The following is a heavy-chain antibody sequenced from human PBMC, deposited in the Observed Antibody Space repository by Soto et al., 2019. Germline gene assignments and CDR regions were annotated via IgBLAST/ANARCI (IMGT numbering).Heavy chain of an antibody. Sequence: QVQLQESGPGLVKPSETLSLTCTVSGGSISSYYWSWIRQPPGKGLEWIGYIYYSGSTNYNPSLKRRLTILVDTSKNQFSLELSSVTAADMAVYYCARADYDILTGLGAFDIWGQGTMVTVSS. CDR3: ARADYDILTGLGAFDI. CDR1: GGSISSYY. CDR2: IYYSGST. V-gene: IGHV4-59*01. D-gene: IGHD3-9*01. J-gene: IGHJ3*02.